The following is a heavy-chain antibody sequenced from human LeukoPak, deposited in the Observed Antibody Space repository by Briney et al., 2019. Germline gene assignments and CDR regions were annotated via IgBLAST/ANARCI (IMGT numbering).Heavy chain of an antibody. CDR3: ARDGIGWYYFDH. CDR1: GFTFSSYA. V-gene: IGHV3-23*01. Sequence: PGGSLRLSCAASGFTFSSYAMSWVRQAPGKGLEWVSAISGSGGSTYYADSVKGRFTISRDNSKNTLYLQMNSLRAEDTAVYHCARDGIGWYYFDHWGQGTLVTVSS. J-gene: IGHJ4*02. CDR2: ISGSGGST. D-gene: IGHD6-19*01.